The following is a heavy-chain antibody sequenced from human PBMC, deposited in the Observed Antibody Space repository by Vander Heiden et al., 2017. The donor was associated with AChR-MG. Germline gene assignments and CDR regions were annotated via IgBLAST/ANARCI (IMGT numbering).Heavy chain of an antibody. CDR1: GFTFNPYA. CDR2: IRASGSGT. Sequence: EVQLLESGGGLVQPGGSLRLSCAASGFTFNPYAMIWVRQAPGKGLEWVSGIRASGSGTYYADAVKGRFTVSRDNSKNTLSLEMGSLRADDTAVYYCAKVLRTGGAYYGMDVWGQGTVVTVSS. V-gene: IGHV3-23*01. J-gene: IGHJ6*02. D-gene: IGHD1-26*01. CDR3: AKVLRTGGAYYGMDV.